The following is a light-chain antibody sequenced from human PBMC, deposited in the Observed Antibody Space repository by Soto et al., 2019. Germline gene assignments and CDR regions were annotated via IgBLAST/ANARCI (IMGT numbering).Light chain of an antibody. Sequence: QSVLTQPPSASGTTGQRITISCSGSSSNIGSHTVNWHQQVPGTAPKLLIYSNNERPSGVPDRFSGSKSGTSASLAISGLQSGDEADYYCAAWDDSLNGVIVGGGTKLTVL. CDR1: SSNIGSHT. CDR3: AAWDDSLNGVI. J-gene: IGLJ2*01. V-gene: IGLV1-44*01. CDR2: SNN.